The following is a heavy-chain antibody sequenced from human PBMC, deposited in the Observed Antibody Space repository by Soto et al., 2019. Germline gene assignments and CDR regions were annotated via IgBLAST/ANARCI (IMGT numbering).Heavy chain of an antibody. V-gene: IGHV5-10-1*01. Sequence: PGEPLKISCKGSGYSFTSYWISWVRQMPGKGLEWMGRIDPSDSYTNYSPSFQGHVTISADKSISTAYLQWSSLKASDTAMYYCARQVIAVAVPYHYGMDVWGQGTTVTVSS. CDR2: IDPSDSYT. J-gene: IGHJ6*02. CDR3: ARQVIAVAVPYHYGMDV. D-gene: IGHD6-19*01. CDR1: GYSFTSYW.